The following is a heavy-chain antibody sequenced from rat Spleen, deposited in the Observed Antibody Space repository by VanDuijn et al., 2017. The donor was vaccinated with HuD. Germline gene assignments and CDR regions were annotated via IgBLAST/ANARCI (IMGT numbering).Heavy chain of an antibody. D-gene: IGHD1-11*01. CDR2: INVAGGST. CDR3: TRRRSHFDY. CDR1: GFTFSNYD. J-gene: IGHJ2*01. Sequence: EVQLVESGGGLMQPGGSVKLSCATSGFTFSNYDMAWVRQAPTKGLEWVASINVAGGSTYYRDSVKGRFTISRDNAKSTLYLQMNSLRSEDTATYYCTRRRSHFDYWGQGVMVTVSS. V-gene: IGHV5-25*01.